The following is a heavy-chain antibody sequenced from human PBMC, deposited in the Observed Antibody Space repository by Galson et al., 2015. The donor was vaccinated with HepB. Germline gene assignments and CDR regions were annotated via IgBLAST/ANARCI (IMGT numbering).Heavy chain of an antibody. CDR3: ARVVEGPIDY. CDR1: GFTVSSNY. J-gene: IGHJ4*02. Sequence: SLRLSCAASGFTVSSNYMSWVRQAPGKGLVWVSRINSDGSSTSYADSVKGRFTISRDNAKNTLYLQMNSLRAEDTAVYYCARVVEGPIDYWGQGTLVTVSS. CDR2: INSDGSST. V-gene: IGHV3-74*01.